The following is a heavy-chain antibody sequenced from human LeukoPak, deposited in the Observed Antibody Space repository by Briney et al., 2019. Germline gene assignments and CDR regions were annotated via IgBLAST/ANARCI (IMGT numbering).Heavy chain of an antibody. CDR2: FHTRGST. J-gene: IGHJ4*02. CDR1: GGSISSGSYY. V-gene: IGHV4-61*02. Sequence: SETLSLTCTVSGGSISSGSYYWSWIRQPAGKGLEWIGRFHTRGSTNYNPSLKSRVIISVDTSKNQFSLKLNSVTAADTAVYYCAKSGGYGLIDKWGQGTLVTVSS. D-gene: IGHD1-26*01. CDR3: AKSGGYGLIDK.